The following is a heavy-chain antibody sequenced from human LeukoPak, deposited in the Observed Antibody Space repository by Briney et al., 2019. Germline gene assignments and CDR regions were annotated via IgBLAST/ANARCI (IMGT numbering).Heavy chain of an antibody. CDR1: GFTYEDYG. J-gene: IGHJ4*02. V-gene: IGHV3-20*04. CDR3: LPHPHFDY. Sequence: AGGSLTLSCAASGFTYEDYGMSWVRQAPRKGLEWVSGISWNSGSIGYADSVKGRFTISRDNAKNSLYLQMNSLRGEDTALYLGLPHPHFDYWGQGTLVTVSS. CDR2: ISWNSGSI.